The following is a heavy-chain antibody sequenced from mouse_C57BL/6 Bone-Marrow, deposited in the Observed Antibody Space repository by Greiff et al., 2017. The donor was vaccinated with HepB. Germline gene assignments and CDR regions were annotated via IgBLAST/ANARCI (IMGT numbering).Heavy chain of an antibody. CDR3: ARNCYYDYDYFDY. J-gene: IGHJ2*01. D-gene: IGHD2-4*01. Sequence: VMLVESGPGLVAPSQSLSITCTVSGFSLTSYAISWVRQPPGKGLEWLGVIWTGGGTNYNSALKSRLSISKDNSKSQVFLKMNSLQTDDTARYYCARNCYYDYDYFDYWGQGTTLTVSS. V-gene: IGHV2-9-1*01. CDR2: IWTGGGT. CDR1: GFSLTSYA.